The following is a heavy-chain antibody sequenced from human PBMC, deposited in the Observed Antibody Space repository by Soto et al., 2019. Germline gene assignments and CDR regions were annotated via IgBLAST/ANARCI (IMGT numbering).Heavy chain of an antibody. J-gene: IGHJ4*02. CDR2: ISWNSGSI. D-gene: IGHD1-7*01. Sequence: EVQLVESGGGLVQPGRSLRLSCAASGFTFDDYAMHWVRQAPGKGLEWVTGISWNSGSIGYADSVKGRFTISRDNAKNSLYLQMNSLRAEDTALYYCAKGRLDWNYACFDYWCQGTLVTVSS. V-gene: IGHV3-9*01. CDR3: AKGRLDWNYACFDY. CDR1: GFTFDDYA.